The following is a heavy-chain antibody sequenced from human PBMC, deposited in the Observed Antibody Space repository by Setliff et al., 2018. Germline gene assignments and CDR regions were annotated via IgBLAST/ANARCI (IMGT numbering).Heavy chain of an antibody. CDR1: GYIFTNYW. CDR2: IYPGDSDT. Sequence: PGVSLKISCQASGYIFTNYWIGWVRQMPGKGLEWMGVIYPGDSDTRYSPSFQGQVTISADKSINTAYLQWSSLKASDTAIYYCTRHEDRNKCTSSSCYRENDAFDVWGQGAMVTVSS. D-gene: IGHD2-2*01. J-gene: IGHJ3*01. V-gene: IGHV5-51*01. CDR3: TRHEDRNKCTSSSCYRENDAFDV.